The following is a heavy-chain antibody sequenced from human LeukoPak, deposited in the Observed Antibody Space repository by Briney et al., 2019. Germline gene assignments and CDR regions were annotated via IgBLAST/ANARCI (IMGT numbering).Heavy chain of an antibody. CDR3: ARVEENSGYSHIY. V-gene: IGHV1-8*02. CDR1: GYTFTGYY. Sequence: ASVKVSCKASGYTFTGYYMHWVRQATGQGLEWMGWMNPNSGNTGYAQSFQGRVTMTRNTHISTAYMELSSLRSEDTAVYYCARVEENSGYSHIYWGQGTLVTVSS. J-gene: IGHJ4*02. D-gene: IGHD5-12*01. CDR2: MNPNSGNT.